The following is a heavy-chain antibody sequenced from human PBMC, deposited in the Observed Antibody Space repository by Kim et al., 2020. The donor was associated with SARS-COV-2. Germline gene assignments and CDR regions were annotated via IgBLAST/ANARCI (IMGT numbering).Heavy chain of an antibody. CDR1: GFTFSSYS. J-gene: IGHJ6*02. Sequence: GGSLRLSCAASGFTFSSYSMNWVRQAPGKGLEWVSSISSSSSYIYYADSVKGRFTISRDNAKNSLYLQMNSLRAEDTAVYYCAREGGGGAGKWYYYYGMDVWGQGTTVTVSS. CDR3: AREGGGGAGKWYYYYGMDV. D-gene: IGHD3-16*01. CDR2: ISSSSSYI. V-gene: IGHV3-21*04.